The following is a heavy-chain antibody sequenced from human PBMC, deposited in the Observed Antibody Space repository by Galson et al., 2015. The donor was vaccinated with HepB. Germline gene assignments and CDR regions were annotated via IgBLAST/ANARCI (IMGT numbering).Heavy chain of an antibody. CDR1: GGTSSSYA. J-gene: IGHJ3*02. CDR2: IIPILGIA. Sequence: SVKVSCKASGGTSSSYAISWVRQAPGQGLEWMGRIIPILGIANYAQKFQGRITITADKSTSTAYMELSSLRSEDTAVYYCATYCSGGSCYPNDAFDIWGQGTMVTVSS. D-gene: IGHD2-15*01. V-gene: IGHV1-69*04. CDR3: ATYCSGGSCYPNDAFDI.